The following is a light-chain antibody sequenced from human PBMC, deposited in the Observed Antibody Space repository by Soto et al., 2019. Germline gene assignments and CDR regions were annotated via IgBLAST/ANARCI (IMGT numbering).Light chain of an antibody. V-gene: IGKV1-39*01. CDR1: QSISSY. CDR2: AAS. Sequence: DIQMTQSPSSLSASVGDRVTITCRASQSISSYLNWYQQKPGKAPKLLIYAASSLQSGVPSRFSGSGSVTDFTLTISSLQPEDFATYYCQQSYSTRLAFGPGTKVDIK. J-gene: IGKJ3*01. CDR3: QQSYSTRLA.